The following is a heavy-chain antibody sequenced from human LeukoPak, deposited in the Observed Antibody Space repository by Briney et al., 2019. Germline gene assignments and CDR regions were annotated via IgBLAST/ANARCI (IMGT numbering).Heavy chain of an antibody. Sequence: ASVKVSCKASGYTFTSYYMHWVRQAPGQGLEWMGIINSSGGSTSYAQKFQGRVAMTRDTSTSTVYMELSSLRSEDTAVYYCASGLESYWYFDLWGRGTLVTVSS. V-gene: IGHV1-46*01. CDR3: ASGLESYWYFDL. CDR1: GYTFTSYY. D-gene: IGHD6-19*01. J-gene: IGHJ2*01. CDR2: INSSGGST.